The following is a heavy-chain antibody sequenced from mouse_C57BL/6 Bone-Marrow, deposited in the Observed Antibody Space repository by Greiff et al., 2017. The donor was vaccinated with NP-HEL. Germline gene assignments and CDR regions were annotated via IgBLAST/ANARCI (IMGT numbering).Heavy chain of an antibody. CDR1: GFTFSDYY. D-gene: IGHD2-3*01. Sequence: DVQLVESGGGLVQPGGSLKLSCAASGFTFSDYYMYWVRQTPEKRLEWVAYISNGGGSTYYPDTVKGRFTISRDNAKNTLYLQMSRLKSEDTAMYYCARRGDGYYVYFDYWGQGTTLTVSS. J-gene: IGHJ2*01. CDR2: ISNGGGST. CDR3: ARRGDGYYVYFDY. V-gene: IGHV5-12*01.